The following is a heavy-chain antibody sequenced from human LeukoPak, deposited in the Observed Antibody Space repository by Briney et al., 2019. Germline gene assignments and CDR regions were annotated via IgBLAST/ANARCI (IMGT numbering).Heavy chain of an antibody. CDR1: GFTFSSYS. CDR3: ARETRGSYVPGLDS. Sequence: GGSLRLSCAASGFTFSSYSMNWVRQAPGKGLEWVSSISSSSSYIYYADSVKGRFTISRDNAKNSLNLQMNSLRAEDTAVHYCARETRGSYVPGLDSWGQGTLVTVSS. V-gene: IGHV3-21*01. J-gene: IGHJ4*02. CDR2: ISSSSSYI. D-gene: IGHD1-26*01.